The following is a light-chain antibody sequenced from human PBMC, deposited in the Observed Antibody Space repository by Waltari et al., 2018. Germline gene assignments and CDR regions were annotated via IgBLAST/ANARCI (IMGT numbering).Light chain of an antibody. J-gene: IGKJ2*01. CDR2: WAS. Sequence: DIVMTQSPESLAVSLGERATINCKSSQSVLYNSNNKNYLAWYQQKPGQPPKLLIYWASIRESWVPDRFSGSESGTDFTLTISSLQAEDVAVYYCQQYYSTPYTFGQGTKLEIK. V-gene: IGKV4-1*01. CDR1: QSVLYNSNNKNY. CDR3: QQYYSTPYT.